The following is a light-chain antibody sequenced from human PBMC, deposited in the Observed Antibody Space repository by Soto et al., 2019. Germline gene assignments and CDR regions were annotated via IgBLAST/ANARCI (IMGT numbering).Light chain of an antibody. CDR1: HSVDSNY. CDR3: QQHSNRSPIT. V-gene: IGKV3D-20*02. J-gene: IGKJ5*01. CDR2: GAS. Sequence: EIVLTQSPGTLSLSQGEEATLSCRASHSVDSNYLAWWQQKHRQTPTLILYGASGRVDSSPHTICSSGFATAFSIIISRRVQADDFAYYYQQHSNRSPITFGQGTRLEIK.